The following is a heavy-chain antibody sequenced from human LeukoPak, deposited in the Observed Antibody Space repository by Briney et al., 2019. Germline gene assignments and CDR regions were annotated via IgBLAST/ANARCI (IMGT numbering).Heavy chain of an antibody. V-gene: IGHV4-59*08. Sequence: SETLSLTCSVSGSSISGHYWSWVRQPPGKGLEWIGYIYSSGNILYNPFLKSRGSLLLDTFNNQISLTLTSVTAAATAVYLCAGLHFASAEEFGPWGQGTLVTVSS. CDR1: GSSISGHY. D-gene: IGHD6-25*01. CDR2: IYSSGNI. J-gene: IGHJ5*02. CDR3: AGLHFASAEEFGP.